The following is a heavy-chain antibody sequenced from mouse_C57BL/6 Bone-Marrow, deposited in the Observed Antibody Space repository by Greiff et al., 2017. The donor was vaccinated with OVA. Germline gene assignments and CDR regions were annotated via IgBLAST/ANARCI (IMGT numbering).Heavy chain of an antibody. J-gene: IGHJ2*01. Sequence: QVQLQQPGAELVMPGASVKLSCKASGYTFTSYWMHWVKQRPGQGLEWIGMIHPNSGSTNYNEKFKSKATLTVDKSSSTAYMQLSSLTSEDSAVYYCASPITTVYFDYWGQGTTLTVSS. V-gene: IGHV1-64*01. CDR2: IHPNSGST. CDR1: GYTFTSYW. D-gene: IGHD1-1*01. CDR3: ASPITTVYFDY.